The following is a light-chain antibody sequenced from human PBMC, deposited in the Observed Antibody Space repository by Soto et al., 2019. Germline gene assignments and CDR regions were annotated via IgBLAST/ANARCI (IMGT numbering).Light chain of an antibody. Sequence: QSVLTQPPSASGTPGQRVTISCSGSSSNIGSNYVYWYQQLPGTAPKLLIYRNNQRPSGVPDRLSGSKSGTSASLAISGLRSEDEADDYCAAWDDSLSGVVFGGGTTVTVL. J-gene: IGLJ2*01. V-gene: IGLV1-47*01. CDR3: AAWDDSLSGVV. CDR1: SSNIGSNY. CDR2: RNN.